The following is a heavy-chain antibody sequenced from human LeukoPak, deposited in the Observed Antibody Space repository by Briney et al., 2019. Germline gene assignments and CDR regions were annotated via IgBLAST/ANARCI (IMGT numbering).Heavy chain of an antibody. J-gene: IGHJ4*02. CDR1: GGSISSGGYY. CDR2: IYHSGST. V-gene: IGHV4-30-2*01. CDR3: ARAPYSSYGDY. D-gene: IGHD3-22*01. Sequence: SETLSLTCNVSGGSISSGGYYWSWIRQPPGKGLEWIGYIYHSGSTYYNPSLKSRVTISVDRSKNQFSLKLSSVTAADTAVYYCARAPYSSYGDYWGQGTLVTVAS.